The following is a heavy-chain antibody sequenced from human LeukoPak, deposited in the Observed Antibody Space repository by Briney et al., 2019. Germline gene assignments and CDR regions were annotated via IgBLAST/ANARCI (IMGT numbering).Heavy chain of an antibody. J-gene: IGHJ4*02. CDR3: AKRPSDYGDYVTYFDY. CDR1: GFSFISYG. Sequence: GSLRLSCAASGFSFISYGMHWVRQAPGKGLEWVGGISDDGRRKDYADSVKGRFTISRDNSKDTLYLQMNSLRAEDTAVYYCAKRPSDYGDYVTYFDYWGQGTLVTVSS. V-gene: IGHV3-30*18. CDR2: ISDDGRRK. D-gene: IGHD4-17*01.